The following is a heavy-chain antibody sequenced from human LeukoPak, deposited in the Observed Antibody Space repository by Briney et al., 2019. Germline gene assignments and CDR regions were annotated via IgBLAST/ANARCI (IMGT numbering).Heavy chain of an antibody. CDR3: AREGGQYFDY. Sequence: PSETLSLTCAVYGGSFSGYYWSWIRQPPGKGLEWIGEINHSGSTNYNPSLKSRVTISVDTSKNQFSLKLSSVTAADTAVYYCAREGGQYFDYRGQGTLVTVSS. CDR1: GGSFSGYY. CDR2: INHSGST. J-gene: IGHJ4*02. V-gene: IGHV4-34*01.